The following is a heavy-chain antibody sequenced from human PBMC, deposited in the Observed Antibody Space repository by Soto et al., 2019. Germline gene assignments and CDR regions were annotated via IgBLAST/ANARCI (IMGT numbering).Heavy chain of an antibody. D-gene: IGHD3-22*01. CDR2: ISSSGSTI. CDR3: ARDYDSSGSTTYYYYYYGMDV. CDR1: GFTFSSYE. J-gene: IGHJ6*02. Sequence: PGGSLRLSCAASGFTFSSYEMNWVRQAPGKGLEWVSYISSSGSTIYYADSVKGRFTISRDNAKNSLYLQMNSLRAEDTAVYYCARDYDSSGSTTYYYYYYGMDVWGQGTTVTASS. V-gene: IGHV3-48*03.